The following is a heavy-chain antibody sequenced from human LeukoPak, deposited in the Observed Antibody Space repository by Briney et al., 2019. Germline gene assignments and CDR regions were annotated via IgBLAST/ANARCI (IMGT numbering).Heavy chain of an antibody. CDR3: ARHTKIEELDY. CDR1: GGSISSSSYY. Sequence: SETLSLTCTVSGGSISSSSYYRGWIRQPPGKWREWIGSIYYSGSTYYNPSLKSRVTISVNTSKNQFSLKLSSVTAADTAVYYCARHTKIEELDYWGQGTLVTVSS. J-gene: IGHJ4*02. D-gene: IGHD1-1*01. CDR2: IYYSGST. V-gene: IGHV4-39*01.